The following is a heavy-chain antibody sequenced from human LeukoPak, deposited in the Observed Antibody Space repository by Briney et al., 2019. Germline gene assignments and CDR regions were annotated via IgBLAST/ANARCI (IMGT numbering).Heavy chain of an antibody. Sequence: PGGSLRLSCAASGFTFSDYYMNWIRQAPGKRLEWVSYISGSGDSKFYADSAKGRFTISRDNAKNSLYLQMNSLRAEDTAVYYCARRTYSNYFFDYWGQGTLVTVSS. D-gene: IGHD4-11*01. CDR1: GFTFSDYY. CDR2: ISGSGDSK. CDR3: ARRTYSNYFFDY. V-gene: IGHV3-11*01. J-gene: IGHJ4*02.